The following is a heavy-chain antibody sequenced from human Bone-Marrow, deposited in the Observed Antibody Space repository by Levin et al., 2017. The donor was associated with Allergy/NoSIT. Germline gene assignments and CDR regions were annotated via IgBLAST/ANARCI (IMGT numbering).Heavy chain of an antibody. D-gene: IGHD2-15*01. CDR1: GFSVSNYW. V-gene: IGHV3-74*01. Sequence: GGSLRLSCAAAGFSVSNYWMHWVRQAPGKGLVWVSHISSDETSTFYADAVKGRFTISRDNAKNTLHLQMDSLTAEDTAVYYCATDISGWFDLWGQGTLVTVSP. CDR3: ATDISGWFDL. J-gene: IGHJ5*02. CDR2: ISSDETST.